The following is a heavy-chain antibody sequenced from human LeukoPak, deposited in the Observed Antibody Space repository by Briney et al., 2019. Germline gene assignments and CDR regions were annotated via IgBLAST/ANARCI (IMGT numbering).Heavy chain of an antibody. D-gene: IGHD2-15*01. J-gene: IGHJ4*02. CDR1: GFTFSSYA. CDR3: ARGYLGYCSGGSCYPEVVDY. Sequence: GSLRLSCAASGFTFSSYAMSWVRQAPGKGLEWVSAISGSGGSTYYADSVKGRFTISRDNSKNSLYLQMNSLRDEDTAVYYCARGYLGYCSGGSCYPEVVDYWGQGTLVTVSS. CDR2: ISGSGGST. V-gene: IGHV3-23*01.